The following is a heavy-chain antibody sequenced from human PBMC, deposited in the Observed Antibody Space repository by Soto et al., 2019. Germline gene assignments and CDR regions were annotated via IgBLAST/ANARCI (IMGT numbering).Heavy chain of an antibody. CDR1: GFTFSTYG. V-gene: IGHV3-30*18. J-gene: IGHJ4*02. CDR2: ISYDGSNK. D-gene: IGHD3-16*01. Sequence: GGSLRLSCAASGFTFSTYGIHWVRQAPGKGREGVAVISYDGSNKYYADSVKGRFTISRDNSKNTLYLQMNSLRAEDTAVYYCAKDLGGTGGCDYWGQGTLVTVSS. CDR3: AKDLGGTGGCDY.